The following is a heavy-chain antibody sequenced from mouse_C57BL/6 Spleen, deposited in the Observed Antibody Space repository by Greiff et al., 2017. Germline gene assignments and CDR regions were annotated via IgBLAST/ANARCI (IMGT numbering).Heavy chain of an antibody. CDR3: ARAAQATDAMDY. Sequence: QVQLQQPGAELVRPGSSVKLSCKASGYTFTSYWMHWVKQRPIKGLEWIGNIDPSDSETHYNQKFKDKATLTVDKSSSTAYMQLSSLTSEDSAVYYCARAAQATDAMDYWGQGTSVTVSS. V-gene: IGHV1-52*01. CDR1: GYTFTSYW. CDR2: IDPSDSET. D-gene: IGHD3-2*02. J-gene: IGHJ4*01.